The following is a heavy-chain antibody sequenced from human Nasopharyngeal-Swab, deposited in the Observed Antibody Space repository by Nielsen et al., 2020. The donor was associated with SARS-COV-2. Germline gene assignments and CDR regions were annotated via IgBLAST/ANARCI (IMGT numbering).Heavy chain of an antibody. CDR2: IYNSGST. V-gene: IGHV4-34*01. CDR3: VRGGYYYDSSGFSIEFDF. Sequence: SETLSLTCAVYGGSFSGYYWGWIRQPPGKGLEWIGSIYNSGSTYYNPSLLSRVTMSVDTSKNQFSLRLNSVTAADTAVFYCVRGGYYYDSSGFSIEFDFWGQGILVTVSS. D-gene: IGHD3-22*01. CDR1: GGSFSGYY. J-gene: IGHJ4*02.